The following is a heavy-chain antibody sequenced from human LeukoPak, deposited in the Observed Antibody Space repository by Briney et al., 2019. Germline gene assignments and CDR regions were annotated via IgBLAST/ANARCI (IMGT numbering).Heavy chain of an antibody. CDR3: ATTTRGSSGDY. CDR2: ISSSSSTI. V-gene: IGHV3-48*01. Sequence: PGGSLRPSCAASGFTFSSYSMNWVRQAPGKGLEWVSYISSSSSTIYYADSVKGRFTISRDNAKNSLYLQMNSLRAEDTAVYYCATTTRGSSGDYWGQGTLVTVSS. J-gene: IGHJ4*02. D-gene: IGHD6-19*01. CDR1: GFTFSSYS.